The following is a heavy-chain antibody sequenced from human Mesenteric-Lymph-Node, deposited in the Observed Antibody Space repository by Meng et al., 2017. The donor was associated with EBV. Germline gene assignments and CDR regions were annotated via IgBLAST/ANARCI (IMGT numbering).Heavy chain of an antibody. D-gene: IGHD3-10*01. V-gene: IGHV4-4*02. CDR3: ARDLSGSRNRPFDY. J-gene: IGHJ4*02. CDR1: GGFISSSNW. CDR2: IYHSGST. Sequence: VPVRGRGPGRVEASGPLLRTCAVSGGFISSSNWWSWVGQPPGKGLEWIGEIYHSGSTNYNPSLKSRVTISVDKSKNQFSLKLSSVTAADTAVYYCARDLSGSRNRPFDYWGQGTLVTVSS.